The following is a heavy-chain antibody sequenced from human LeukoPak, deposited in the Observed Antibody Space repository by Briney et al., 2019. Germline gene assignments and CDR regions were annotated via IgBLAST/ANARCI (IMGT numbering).Heavy chain of an antibody. CDR3: ARPAYCSGGSCYSLHFDY. CDR1: GYSFTSYW. V-gene: IGHV5-51*01. J-gene: IGHJ4*02. CDR2: IYPGDSDT. D-gene: IGHD2-15*01. Sequence: GESLKISCKGSGYSFTSYWIGWVRQMPGKGLEWMGIIYPGDSDTRYSPSFQGQVTISADKSISTAYLQWSSLKASDTAMYYCARPAYCSGGSCYSLHFDYWGQGTLVTVSS.